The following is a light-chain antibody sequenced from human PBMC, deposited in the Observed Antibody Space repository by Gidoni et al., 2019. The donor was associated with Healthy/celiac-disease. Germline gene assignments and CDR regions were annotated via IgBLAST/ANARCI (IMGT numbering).Light chain of an antibody. CDR1: QSVSRY. V-gene: IGKV3-11*01. CDR3: QQRSNWPPPLT. CDR2: DAS. Sequence: EIVLTTSPATLSVSPGVRATLPCRASQSVSRYLAWYQQKPGQAPRLLIYDASNRATGITARFSGSGSGTDFTLTISSLEPEDFAVYYCQQRSNWPPPLTFGGGTKVEIK. J-gene: IGKJ4*01.